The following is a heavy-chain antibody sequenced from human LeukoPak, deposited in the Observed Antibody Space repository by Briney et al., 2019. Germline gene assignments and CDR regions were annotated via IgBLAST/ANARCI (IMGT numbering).Heavy chain of an antibody. D-gene: IGHD6-13*01. Sequence: GGSLRLSCAASGFTVSSNYMSWVRQAPGKGLEWVSVIYSGGSTYYADSVKGGFTISRDNSKNTLYLQMNSLRAEDTAVYYCHSSSYPTNWFDPWGQGTLVTVSS. CDR2: IYSGGST. CDR3: HSSSYPTNWFDP. J-gene: IGHJ5*02. CDR1: GFTVSSNY. V-gene: IGHV3-66*02.